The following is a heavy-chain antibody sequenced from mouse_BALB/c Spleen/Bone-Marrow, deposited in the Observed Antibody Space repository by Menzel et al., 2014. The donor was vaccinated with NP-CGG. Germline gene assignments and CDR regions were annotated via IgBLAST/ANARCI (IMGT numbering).Heavy chain of an antibody. D-gene: IGHD2-10*02. CDR2: IYPGDGST. V-gene: IGHV1S33*01. J-gene: IGHJ3*01. CDR3: ARGGGYGNSPWFAY. CDR1: GYTFTSYD. Sequence: LMESGPELVKPGALVKISCKASGYTFTSYDINWVKQRPGQGLEWIGWIYPGDGSTKYNEKFKGKATLTADKSSSTAYMQLSSLTSENSAVHFCARGGGYGNSPWFAYWGQGTLVTVSA.